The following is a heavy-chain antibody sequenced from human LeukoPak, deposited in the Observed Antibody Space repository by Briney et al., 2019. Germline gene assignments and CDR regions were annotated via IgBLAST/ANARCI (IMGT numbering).Heavy chain of an antibody. D-gene: IGHD6-6*01. CDR2: MNPNSGNT. CDR3: ASLRIAARTGSDY. V-gene: IGHV1-8*03. CDR1: GYTFTSYD. Sequence: GASVKVSCKASGYTFTSYDINWVRQATGQGLEWMGWMNPNSGNTGYAQKFQGRVTITRNTSIGTAYMELSSLRSEDTAVYYCASLRIAARTGSDYWGQGTLVTVSS. J-gene: IGHJ4*02.